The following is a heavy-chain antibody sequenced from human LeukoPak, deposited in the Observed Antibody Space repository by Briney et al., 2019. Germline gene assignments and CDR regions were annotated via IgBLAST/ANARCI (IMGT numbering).Heavy chain of an antibody. CDR2: INHSGST. CDR3: ARGVSKERPYYYYGMDV. J-gene: IGHJ6*02. V-gene: IGHV4-34*01. D-gene: IGHD1-1*01. CDR1: GGSFSGYY. Sequence: SETLCLTCAVYGGSFSGYYWSWIRQPPGKGLEWIGEINHSGSTNYNPSLKSRVTISVDTSKNQFSLKLSSVTAADTAVYYCARGVSKERPYYYYGMDVWGQGTTVTVSS.